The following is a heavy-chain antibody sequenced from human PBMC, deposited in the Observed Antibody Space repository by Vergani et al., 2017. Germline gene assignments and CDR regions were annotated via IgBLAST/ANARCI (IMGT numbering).Heavy chain of an antibody. CDR2: IYYSGST. J-gene: IGHJ3*02. CDR3: ARDTYYYDSSGYYPDAFDI. Sequence: QVQLQESGPGLVKPSQTLSLTCTVSGGSISSGGYYWSWIRQHPGRGLEWIGYIYYSGSTYYNPSLKSRVTISVDTSKNQFSLKLSSVTAADTAVYYCARDTYYYDSSGYYPDAFDIWGQGTMVTVSS. CDR1: GGSISSGGYY. V-gene: IGHV4-31*03. D-gene: IGHD3-22*01.